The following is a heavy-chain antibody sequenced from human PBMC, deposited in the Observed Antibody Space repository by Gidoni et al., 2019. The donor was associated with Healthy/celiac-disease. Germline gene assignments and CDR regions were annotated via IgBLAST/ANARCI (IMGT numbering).Heavy chain of an antibody. J-gene: IGHJ6*02. D-gene: IGHD3-16*01. CDR3: ARHGGYYYYGMDV. CDR1: GGSISSYY. CDR2: IYYSGST. V-gene: IGHV4-59*08. Sequence: QVQLQESGPGLVKPSETLSLTCTVSGGSISSYYWSWIRQPPGKGLEWIGYIYYSGSTNYNPSLKSRVTISVDTSKNQFSLKLSSVTAADTAVYYCARHGGYYYYGMDVWGQGTTVTVSS.